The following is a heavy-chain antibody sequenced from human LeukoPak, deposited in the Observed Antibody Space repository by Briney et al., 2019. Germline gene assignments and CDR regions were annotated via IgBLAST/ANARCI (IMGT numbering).Heavy chain of an antibody. Sequence: SETLSLTCTVSGGSVTNYSWTWFRHPPLKGLEWIAFTHHTGTAGYNPSLQSRITMSVDTSRNQFSLDLTSVTAADSAVYYCATGSRSSTSDAFDVWGQGTVVTVSS. D-gene: IGHD6-6*01. CDR2: THHTGTA. J-gene: IGHJ3*01. V-gene: IGHV4-59*02. CDR1: GGSVTNYS. CDR3: ATGSRSSTSDAFDV.